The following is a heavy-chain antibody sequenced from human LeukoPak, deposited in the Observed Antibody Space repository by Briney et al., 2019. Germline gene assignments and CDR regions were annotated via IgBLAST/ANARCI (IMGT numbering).Heavy chain of an antibody. J-gene: IGHJ4*02. CDR2: TYDRTKWST. CDR1: GDTFSSNTAA. V-gene: IGHV6-1*03. Sequence: WQTLSLSCAISGDTFSSNTAAWDCNRQSPSIGLEWLGRTYDRTKWSTDYAVSVKSLIVINPGTSTNQFSQQLSSVPPEDTAVYCCAREKGLGRQDYWGQGTLVTVPS. D-gene: IGHD3-10*01. CDR3: AREKGLGRQDY.